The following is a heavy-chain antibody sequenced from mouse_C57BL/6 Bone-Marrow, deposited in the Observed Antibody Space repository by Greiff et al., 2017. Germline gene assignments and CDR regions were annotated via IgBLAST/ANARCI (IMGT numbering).Heavy chain of an antibody. J-gene: IGHJ4*01. CDR3: TGAMDY. CDR1: GYTFTDYE. CDR2: IDPETGGT. Sequence: QVQLQQSGAELVRPGASVTLSCKASGYTFTDYEMHWVKQTPVHGLEWIGAIDPETGGTAYNQKFKGKAILNADKSSSTAYMKLSSLTSEDSAVYYYTGAMDYWGQGTSVTVSS. V-gene: IGHV1-15*01.